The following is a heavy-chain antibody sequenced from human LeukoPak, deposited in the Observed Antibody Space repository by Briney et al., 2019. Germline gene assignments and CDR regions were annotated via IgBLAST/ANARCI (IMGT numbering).Heavy chain of an antibody. V-gene: IGHV1-69*05. CDR2: IIPIFGTA. CDR3: ARGLYYYDSPGDY. D-gene: IGHD3-22*01. Sequence: SVKVSCKASGGTFSSYAISWVRQAPGQGLEWMGGIIPIFGTANYAQKFQGRVTITTDESTSTAYMELRSLRSDDTAVYYCARGLYYYDSPGDYWGQGTLVTVSS. J-gene: IGHJ4*02. CDR1: GGTFSSYA.